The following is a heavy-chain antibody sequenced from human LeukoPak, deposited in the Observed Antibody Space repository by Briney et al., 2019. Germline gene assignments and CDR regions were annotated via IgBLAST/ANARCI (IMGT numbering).Heavy chain of an antibody. CDR1: GFTFSSYA. D-gene: IGHD3-22*01. J-gene: IGHJ4*02. V-gene: IGHV3-23*01. CDR2: ISGSDGST. Sequence: GGSLRLSCAASGFTFSSYAMSWVRQAPGKGLEWVSAISGSDGSTYYADSVKGRFTISRDNSKNTLYLQMNSLRAEDTAVYYCAKVKTYYYDSSGYSRGFFDYWGQGTLVTVSS. CDR3: AKVKTYYYDSSGYSRGFFDY.